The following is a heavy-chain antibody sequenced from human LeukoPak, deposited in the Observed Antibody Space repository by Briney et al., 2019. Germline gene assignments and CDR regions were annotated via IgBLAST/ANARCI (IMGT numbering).Heavy chain of an antibody. V-gene: IGHV3-23*01. CDR3: ARGFLGGTDQYFDS. CDR1: GFTFSTYA. Sequence: PGGSLRLSCAASGFTFSTYAMNWVRQAPAKGLEWVSTIGGGGPTTDYADSVKDRFTISRANSKNTLYLQMNSLRAEDTAVYFCARGFLGGTDQYFDSWGQGTLVTVSS. J-gene: IGHJ4*02. D-gene: IGHD6-19*01. CDR2: IGGGGPTT.